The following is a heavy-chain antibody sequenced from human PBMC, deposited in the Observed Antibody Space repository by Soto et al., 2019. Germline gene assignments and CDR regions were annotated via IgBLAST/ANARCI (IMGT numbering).Heavy chain of an antibody. CDR2: IYYSGST. Sequence: QLRLQESGPGLVKPSETLSLTCTVSGGSIRSSTYYWGWIRQPPGKGLEWIGSIYYSGSTHYNPSLNCRVTMSVDTSTNQSSLKLNSVTAADPAVYYCTRHEGGAAADRPLDYWGQGTLVTVSS. V-gene: IGHV4-39*01. D-gene: IGHD6-13*01. CDR3: TRHEGGAAADRPLDY. J-gene: IGHJ4*02. CDR1: GGSIRSSTYY.